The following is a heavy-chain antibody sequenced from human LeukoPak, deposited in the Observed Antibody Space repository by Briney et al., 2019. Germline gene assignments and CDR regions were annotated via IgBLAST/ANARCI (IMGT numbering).Heavy chain of an antibody. J-gene: IGHJ5*02. Sequence: GASVKVSCKVSGYTLTELSMHWVRQAPGKGLEWMGGFDPEDGETIYAQKFQGRVTMTEDTSTDTAYMELSSLRSEDTAVYYCARDQSEVFAVAGPELNWFDPWGQGTLVTVSS. CDR1: GYTLTELS. CDR2: FDPEDGET. V-gene: IGHV1-24*01. D-gene: IGHD6-19*01. CDR3: ARDQSEVFAVAGPELNWFDP.